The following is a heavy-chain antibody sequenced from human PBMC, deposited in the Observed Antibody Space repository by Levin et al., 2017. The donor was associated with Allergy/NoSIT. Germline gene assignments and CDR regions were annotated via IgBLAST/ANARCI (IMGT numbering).Heavy chain of an antibody. J-gene: IGHJ6*02. CDR3: ARRGIVVVPAAISRGGSGEDYYYGMDG. D-gene: IGHD2-2*01. Sequence: GSLRLTCTVSGGSISSSSYYWGWIRQPPGKGLEWIGSIYYSGSTYYNPSLKSRVTISVDTSKNQFSLKLSSVTAADTAVYYCARRGIVVVPAAISRGGSGEDYYYGMDGWGQGTTVTVSS. CDR1: GGSISSSSYY. CDR2: IYYSGST. V-gene: IGHV4-39*01.